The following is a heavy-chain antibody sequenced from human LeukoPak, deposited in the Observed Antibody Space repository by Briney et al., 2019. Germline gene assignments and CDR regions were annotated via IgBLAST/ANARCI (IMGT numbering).Heavy chain of an antibody. CDR1: GYTFTSYY. Sequence: ASVKVSCKASGYTFTSYYMHWVRQAPGQGLEWMGIINPSGGSTSYAQKFQGRVTTTRDMSTSTVYMELSRLRSDDTAVYYCARDPIPMIVENDAFDIWGQGTMVTVSS. CDR2: INPSGGST. V-gene: IGHV1-46*01. CDR3: ARDPIPMIVENDAFDI. J-gene: IGHJ3*02. D-gene: IGHD3-22*01.